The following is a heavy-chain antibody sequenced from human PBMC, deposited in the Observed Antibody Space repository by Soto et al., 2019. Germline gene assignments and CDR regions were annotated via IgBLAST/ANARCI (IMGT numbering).Heavy chain of an antibody. V-gene: IGHV1-18*01. CDR1: GYTITSYG. D-gene: IGHD7-27*01. CDR2: ISAYNGNT. Sequence: ASVTVSCQASGYTITSYGISWVRQAPRQGLEWMGWISAYNGNTNYAQKLQGRVTMTPDTSTSTAYMELRSLRSADTAVYYCAGAPNWAYFDFWGLGTLVTVSS. CDR3: AGAPNWAYFDF. J-gene: IGHJ4*02.